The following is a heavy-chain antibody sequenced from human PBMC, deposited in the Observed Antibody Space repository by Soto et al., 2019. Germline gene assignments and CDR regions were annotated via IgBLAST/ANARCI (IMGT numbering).Heavy chain of an antibody. V-gene: IGHV3-73*01. Sequence: PGGSLRLSCAASGFTFSGSAMHWVRQASGKGLEWVGRIRSKANSYATAYAASVKGRFTISRDDSKNTAHLQMNSLKTEDTAVYYCTSLAYGSGKFYWGQGTLVTVSS. CDR1: GFTFSGSA. J-gene: IGHJ4*02. CDR2: IRSKANSYAT. D-gene: IGHD3-10*01. CDR3: TSLAYGSGKFY.